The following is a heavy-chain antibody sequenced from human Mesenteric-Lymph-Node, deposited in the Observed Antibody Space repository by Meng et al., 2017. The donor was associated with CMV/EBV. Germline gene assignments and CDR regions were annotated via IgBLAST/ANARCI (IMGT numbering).Heavy chain of an antibody. Sequence: ASVKVSCKASGYTFTAYYMHWVRQAPGQGLEWMGWINPHSGGTDYAQKFQGRVTMTRDTSINTAYMELNSLRSDDTAVYYCARDRRRMPGFDYWGQGTLVTVSS. CDR3: ARDRRRMPGFDY. CDR2: INPHSGGT. V-gene: IGHV1-2*02. J-gene: IGHJ4*02. CDR1: GYTFTAYY. D-gene: IGHD2-2*01.